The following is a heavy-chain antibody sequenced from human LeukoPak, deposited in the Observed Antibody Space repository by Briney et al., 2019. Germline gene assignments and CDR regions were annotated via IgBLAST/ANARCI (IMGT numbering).Heavy chain of an antibody. J-gene: IGHJ4*02. CDR1: GYSISSGYY. V-gene: IGHV4-38-2*02. Sequence: SETLSLTCTVSGYSISSGYYWGWIRQPPGKGLEWIGSIYHSGSTYYNPSLKSRVTISVDTSKNQFFLKLRSVTAADTAVYYCARHFPRLYYFDYWGQGTLVTVSS. CDR2: IYHSGST. D-gene: IGHD3-3*02. CDR3: ARHFPRLYYFDY.